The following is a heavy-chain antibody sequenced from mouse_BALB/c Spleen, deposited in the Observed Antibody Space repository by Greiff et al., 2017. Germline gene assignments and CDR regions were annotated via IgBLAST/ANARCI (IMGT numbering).Heavy chain of an antibody. CDR3: ARYFGNYWYFDV. V-gene: IGHV3-8*02. J-gene: IGHJ1*01. D-gene: IGHD2-1*01. CDR1: GDSITSCY. Sequence: DVKLQESGPSLVKPSQTLSLTCSVTGDSITSCYWNWIRKFPGNKLEYMGYISYSGSTYYNPSLKSRISITRDTSKNQYYLQLNSVTTEDTATYYCARYFGNYWYFDVWGAGTTVTVSS. CDR2: ISYSGST.